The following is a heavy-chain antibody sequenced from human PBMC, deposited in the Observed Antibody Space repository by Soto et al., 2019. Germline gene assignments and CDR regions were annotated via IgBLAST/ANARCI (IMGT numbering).Heavy chain of an antibody. CDR1: GGSISSGDYY. Sequence: SETLSLTCTVSGGSISSGDYYWSWIRQPPGKGLEWIGYIYYSGSTYYNPSLKSRVTISVDTSKNQFSLKLSSVTAADTAVYYCAREGGYHFLYGMDVWGQGTTVTVSS. CDR3: AREGGYHFLYGMDV. D-gene: IGHD5-12*01. CDR2: IYYSGST. V-gene: IGHV4-30-4*01. J-gene: IGHJ6*02.